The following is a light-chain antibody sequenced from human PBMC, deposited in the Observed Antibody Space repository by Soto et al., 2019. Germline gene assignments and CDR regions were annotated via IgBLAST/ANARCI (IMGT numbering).Light chain of an antibody. J-gene: IGKJ3*01. V-gene: IGKV1-5*01. Sequence: MTQSPATLSVSPGERATLSCRASQSVTSNLAWYQQKPGKAPNLLIYDGSTLASGVPPRFSGGGFGTEFTLNISSLQPDDSAIYYCQHYNTYSKAFGPGTRVEIK. CDR2: DGS. CDR1: QSVTSN. CDR3: QHYNTYSKA.